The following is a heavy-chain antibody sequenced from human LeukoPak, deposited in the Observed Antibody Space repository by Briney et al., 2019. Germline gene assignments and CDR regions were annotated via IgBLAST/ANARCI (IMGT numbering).Heavy chain of an antibody. Sequence: GGSLRVSCAASGFTFNSNAMSVVRQAPGKGLEWVSAISGSSSSGRTFYADSVKGRFTISRDNSKNTLYLQMNSLRAEDTAIYYCAKMRWELNYFDYWGQGTLVTVSS. CDR2: ISGSSSSGRT. CDR3: AKMRWELNYFDY. J-gene: IGHJ4*02. D-gene: IGHD4-23*01. CDR1: GFTFNSNA. V-gene: IGHV3-23*01.